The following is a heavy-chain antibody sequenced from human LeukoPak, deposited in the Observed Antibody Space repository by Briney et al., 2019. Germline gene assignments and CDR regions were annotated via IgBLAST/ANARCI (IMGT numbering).Heavy chain of an antibody. CDR3: AKDLGRRPERYGGGIDH. V-gene: IGHV3-9*01. CDR1: GFTFDDYA. J-gene: IGHJ4*02. CDR2: ISWNRGSI. D-gene: IGHD3-16*01. Sequence: PGRSLRLSCAASGFTFDDYAMHAVRQAAGKGLEWVSGISWNRGSIGYADSVEGRFTISRDKAKNSLYLQMNSLRAEDTALYYRAKDLGRRPERYGGGIDHWGQGTLVTVSS.